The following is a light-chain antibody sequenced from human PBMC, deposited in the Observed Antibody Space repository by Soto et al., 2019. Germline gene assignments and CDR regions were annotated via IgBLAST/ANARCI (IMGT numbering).Light chain of an antibody. CDR2: LNSDGSH. CDR3: QTWGTGILV. V-gene: IGLV4-69*01. Sequence: QLVLTQSPSASASLGASVKPTCTLSSGHSSYAIAWHQQQPEKGPRYLMKLNSDGSHSKGDGIPDRFSGSSSGAERYLTISSLQSEDEADYYCQTWGTGILVFGGGTKVTVL. CDR1: SGHSSYA. J-gene: IGLJ2*01.